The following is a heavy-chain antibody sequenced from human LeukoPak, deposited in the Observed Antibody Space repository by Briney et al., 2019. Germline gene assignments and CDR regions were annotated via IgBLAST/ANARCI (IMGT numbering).Heavy chain of an antibody. D-gene: IGHD3-3*01. Sequence: GESLKISCKGSGYSFTSYWIGWLRQMPGKGLEWMGIIYPGDSDTRYSPSFQGQVTISADKSISTAYLQWSSLKASDTAMYYCARVGFALRFLEWLDYFDYWGQGTLVTVSS. CDR3: ARVGFALRFLEWLDYFDY. CDR1: GYSFTSYW. CDR2: IYPGDSDT. V-gene: IGHV5-51*01. J-gene: IGHJ4*02.